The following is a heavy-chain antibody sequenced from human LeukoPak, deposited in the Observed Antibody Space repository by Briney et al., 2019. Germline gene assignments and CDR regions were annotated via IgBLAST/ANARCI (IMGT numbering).Heavy chain of an antibody. V-gene: IGHV3-66*01. Sequence: GGSLRLSCAASGFTVTTYYMSWVRQAPGKGLEWVSVMYSGGNTDFADSVKGRFTISRDNSKNTLYLQMNSLRAEDTAVYYCASGYGSGSYSYYYGMDVWGQGTTVTVSS. CDR1: GFTVTTYY. CDR3: ASGYGSGSYSYYYGMDV. D-gene: IGHD3-10*01. CDR2: MYSGGNT. J-gene: IGHJ6*02.